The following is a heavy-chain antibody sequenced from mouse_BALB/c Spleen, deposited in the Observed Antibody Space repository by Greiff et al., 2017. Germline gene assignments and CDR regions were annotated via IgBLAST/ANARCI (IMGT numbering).Heavy chain of an antibody. CDR3: ARERGYDAYYFDY. D-gene: IGHD2-2*01. J-gene: IGHJ2*01. Sequence: EVQLQQSGPELVKPGASVKISCKASGYTFTDYNMHWVKQSHGKSLEWIGYIYPYNGGTGYNQKFKSKATLTVDNSSSTAYMELRSLTSEDSAVYYCARERGYDAYYFDYWGQGTTLTVSS. V-gene: IGHV1S29*02. CDR1: GYTFTDYN. CDR2: IYPYNGGT.